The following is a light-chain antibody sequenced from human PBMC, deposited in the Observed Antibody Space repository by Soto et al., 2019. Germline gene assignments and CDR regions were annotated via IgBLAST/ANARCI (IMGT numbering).Light chain of an antibody. Sequence: EIVMTQSPATLSVSPGERATLSCRAGQGVTTNFAWYQQKSGQSPRILIYDASNRATGIPARFSGSGSGTDFTLTISSLEPEDFAVYYCQQRSNWPITLGQGTRLEIK. J-gene: IGKJ5*01. CDR3: QQRSNWPIT. CDR2: DAS. V-gene: IGKV3D-11*01. CDR1: QGVTTN.